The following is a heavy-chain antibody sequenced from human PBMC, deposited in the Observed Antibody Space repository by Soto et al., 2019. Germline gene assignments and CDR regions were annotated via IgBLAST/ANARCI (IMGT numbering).Heavy chain of an antibody. J-gene: IGHJ4*02. CDR2: IWYDGSNK. CDR3: ARGPKYYYDSSGLVDY. Sequence: QVQLVESGGGVVQPGRSLRLSCAASGFTFSSYGMHWVRQAPGKGLEWVAVIWYDGSNKYYADSVKGRFTISRDNSKNTLYLQMNSLRAEDTAVYYCARGPKYYYDSSGLVDYWGQGTLVTVSS. V-gene: IGHV3-33*01. D-gene: IGHD3-22*01. CDR1: GFTFSSYG.